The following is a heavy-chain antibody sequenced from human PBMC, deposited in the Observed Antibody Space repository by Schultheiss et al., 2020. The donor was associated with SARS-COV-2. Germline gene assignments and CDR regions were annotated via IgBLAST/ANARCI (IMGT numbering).Heavy chain of an antibody. D-gene: IGHD5-12*01. V-gene: IGHV3-74*01. Sequence: GGSLRLSCAASGFTFSGYWVHWVRQAPGKGLVWVSHINSDGSSTSYADSVKGRFTISRDNAKNTLYLQMNSLRAEDTAVYYCARDDVDIVATTQRGYYYYYMDVWGKGTTVTVSS. CDR3: ARDDVDIVATTQRGYYYYYMDV. J-gene: IGHJ6*03. CDR2: INSDGSST. CDR1: GFTFSGYW.